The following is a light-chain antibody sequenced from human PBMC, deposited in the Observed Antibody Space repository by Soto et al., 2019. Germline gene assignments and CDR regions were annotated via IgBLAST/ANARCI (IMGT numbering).Light chain of an antibody. CDR3: CSYAGSSTPCV. J-gene: IGLJ1*01. CDR1: SSDVGSYNL. CDR2: EGS. V-gene: IGLV2-23*01. Sequence: ALTQPASVSGSPGQSITISCTGTSSDVGSYNLVSWYQQHPGKAPKLMIYEGSKRPSGVSNRFSGSKSGNTASLTISGLQAEDEADYYCCSYAGSSTPCVFGTGTKLTVL.